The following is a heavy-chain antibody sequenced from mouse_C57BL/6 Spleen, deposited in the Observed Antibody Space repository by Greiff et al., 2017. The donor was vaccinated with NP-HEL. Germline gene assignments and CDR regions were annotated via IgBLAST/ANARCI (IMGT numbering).Heavy chain of an antibody. J-gene: IGHJ2*01. Sequence: EVHLVESGGGLVKPGGSLKLSCAASGFTFSDYGMHWVRQAPEKGLEWVAYISSGSSTIYYADTVKGRFTISRDNAKNTLFLQMTSLRSEDTAMYYCARLNYYGSSHFDYWGQGTTLTVSS. V-gene: IGHV5-17*01. CDR3: ARLNYYGSSHFDY. CDR1: GFTFSDYG. D-gene: IGHD1-1*01. CDR2: ISSGSSTI.